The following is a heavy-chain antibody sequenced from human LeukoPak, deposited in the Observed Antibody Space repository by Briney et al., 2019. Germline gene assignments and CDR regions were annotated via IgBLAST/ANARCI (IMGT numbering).Heavy chain of an antibody. D-gene: IGHD6-19*01. Sequence: SETLSLTCAVYGGSFSGYYWSWIRQPPGKGLEWIGEINHSGSTNYSPSLKSRVTISVDTSKNQFSLKLSSVTATDTAVYYCARGGSYSSGWYTGYYFDYWGQGTLVTVSS. V-gene: IGHV4-34*01. CDR3: ARGGSYSSGWYTGYYFDY. CDR1: GGSFSGYY. J-gene: IGHJ4*02. CDR2: INHSGST.